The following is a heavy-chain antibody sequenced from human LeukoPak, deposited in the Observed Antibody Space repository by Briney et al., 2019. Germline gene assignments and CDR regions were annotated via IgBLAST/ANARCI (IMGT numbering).Heavy chain of an antibody. Sequence: ASVKVSCKVSGYTLTELSMHWVRQAPGKGLEWMGGSDPEDGETIYAQKFQGRVTMTEDTSTDTAYMELSSLRSEDTAVYYCATSVLWGDGYNLFDYWGQGTLVTVSS. CDR2: SDPEDGET. J-gene: IGHJ4*02. CDR1: GYTLTELS. V-gene: IGHV1-24*01. CDR3: ATSVLWGDGYNLFDY. D-gene: IGHD5-24*01.